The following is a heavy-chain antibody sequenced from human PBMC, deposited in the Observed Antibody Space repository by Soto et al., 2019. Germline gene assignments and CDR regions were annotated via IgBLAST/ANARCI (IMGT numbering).Heavy chain of an antibody. Sequence: QVQLVESGGGLVKPGGSLRLSCAASGFTFSDYDMSWIRQAPGKGMEWVAYISSSGFPIYYADSVKSRFTISRDNAKNSLSLQMNSPRAECTALYYWARGRQNLHGMDVWAQGTTVTVSS. CDR3: ARGRQNLHGMDV. J-gene: IGHJ6*02. CDR1: GFTFSDYD. CDR2: ISSSGFPI. V-gene: IGHV3-11*01.